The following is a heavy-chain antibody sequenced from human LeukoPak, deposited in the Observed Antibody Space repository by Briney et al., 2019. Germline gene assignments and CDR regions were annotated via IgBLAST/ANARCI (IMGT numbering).Heavy chain of an antibody. CDR2: ISSSGSTI. D-gene: IGHD6-13*01. Sequence: GGSLRLSCAAFGFTSSDYYMSWIRQAPGKGLKWVSYISSSGSTIYYADSVKGRFNISRDNAKNSLYLQMNSLRAEDTAVYYCARDGYIAAAGYMDVWGKGTTVTVSS. J-gene: IGHJ6*03. CDR1: GFTSSDYY. V-gene: IGHV3-11*04. CDR3: ARDGYIAAAGYMDV.